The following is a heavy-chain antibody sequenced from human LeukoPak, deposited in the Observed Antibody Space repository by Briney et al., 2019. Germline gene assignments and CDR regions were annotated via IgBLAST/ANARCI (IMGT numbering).Heavy chain of an antibody. D-gene: IGHD6-13*01. J-gene: IGHJ6*02. CDR1: GGTFSSYA. Sequence: SVKVSCKASGGTFSSYAISWVRQAPGQGLEWMGGIIPIFGTTNYAQKFQGRVAITADESTSTAYMELSSLRSEDTAVYYCARGVSSSWYYYGMDVWGQGTTVTVSS. CDR2: IIPIFGTT. CDR3: ARGVSSSWYYYGMDV. V-gene: IGHV1-69*13.